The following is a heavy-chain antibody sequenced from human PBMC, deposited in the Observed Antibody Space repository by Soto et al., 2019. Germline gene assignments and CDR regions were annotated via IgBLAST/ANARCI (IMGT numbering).Heavy chain of an antibody. V-gene: IGHV3-48*04. D-gene: IGHD6-13*01. CDR2: ISRSSSTI. CDR3: ARDREQQLGIDAFDI. CDR1: GVTFSSYS. Sequence: GGSLRLSCAASGVTFSSYSMNWVRQAPGKGLEWVSYISRSSSTIYYADSVRGRFTISRDNAKNSLYLQMNGLRAEDTAVYYCARDREQQLGIDAFDIWGQGTMVTASS. J-gene: IGHJ3*02.